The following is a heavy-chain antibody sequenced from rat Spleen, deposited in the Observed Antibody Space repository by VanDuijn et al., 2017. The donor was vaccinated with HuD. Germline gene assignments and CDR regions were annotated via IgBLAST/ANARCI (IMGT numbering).Heavy chain of an antibody. D-gene: IGHD1-6*01. J-gene: IGHJ2*01. CDR2: IWTGGNT. CDR1: GSSLTSYH. V-gene: IGHV2-32*01. Sequence: QVQLKESGPGLVKPSETLSLTCTVSGSSLTSYHVSWVRQPPGKGLEWMGLIWTGGNTAYNSLLKSRLTISRDISKSQVFLKMNSLQSEDTATYYCARDAGILRYWGQGVMVTVSS. CDR3: ARDAGILRY.